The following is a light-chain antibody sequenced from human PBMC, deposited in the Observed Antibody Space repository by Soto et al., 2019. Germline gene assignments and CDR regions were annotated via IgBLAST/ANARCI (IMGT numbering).Light chain of an antibody. CDR3: QQCVSSPWT. Sequence: DIVLTQSPGTLSLSPGETATLSCRASQSVTNNYLAWYQQKPGQAPILLIYGASSRATGIPDRFSGSGSGTDFTLSISRLEPEDFAVYYCQQCVSSPWTFGQGTKVEIK. V-gene: IGKV3-20*01. J-gene: IGKJ1*01. CDR1: QSVTNNY. CDR2: GAS.